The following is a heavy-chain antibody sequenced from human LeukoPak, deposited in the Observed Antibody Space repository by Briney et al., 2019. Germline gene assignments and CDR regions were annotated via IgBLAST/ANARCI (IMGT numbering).Heavy chain of an antibody. V-gene: IGHV4-31*06. CDR3: SSSFKGSFDY. D-gene: IGHD6-13*01. CDR2: IYYSGST. Sequence: SETLSLTCTVSGGSISSSSYYWGWIRQHPGKGLEWIGYIYYSGSTYYNPSLKSRVTISVDTSKNQFSLKLSSVTAADTAVYYCSSSFKGSFDYWGQGTLVTVSS. CDR1: GGSISSSSYY. J-gene: IGHJ4*02.